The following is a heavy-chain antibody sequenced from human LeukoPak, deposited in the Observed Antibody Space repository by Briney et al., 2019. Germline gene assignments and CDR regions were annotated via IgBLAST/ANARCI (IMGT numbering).Heavy chain of an antibody. CDR1: GFTFSSQT. CDR3: AKESSEQLVPTFDY. CDR2: ISGSGGST. D-gene: IGHD6-13*01. Sequence: GGSLRLSCAASGFTFSSQTMSWVRQAPGKGREWVSAISGSGGSTYYADSVKGRFTISRDNSKNTLYLQMNSLRAEDTAVYYCAKESSEQLVPTFDYWGQGTLVTVSS. J-gene: IGHJ4*02. V-gene: IGHV3-23*01.